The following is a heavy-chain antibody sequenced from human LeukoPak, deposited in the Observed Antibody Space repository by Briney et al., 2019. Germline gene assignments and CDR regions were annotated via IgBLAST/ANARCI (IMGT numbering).Heavy chain of an antibody. J-gene: IGHJ3*02. Sequence: GASVKVSCKASGYTFTGYYMHWVRQAPGQGLEWMGWINPNSGGTNYAQKFQGRVTMTRGTSISTAYMELSRLRSDDTAVYYCARECGYYDSSGYSPPGAFDIWGQGTMVTVSS. V-gene: IGHV1-2*02. CDR2: INPNSGGT. D-gene: IGHD3-22*01. CDR3: ARECGYYDSSGYSPPGAFDI. CDR1: GYTFTGYY.